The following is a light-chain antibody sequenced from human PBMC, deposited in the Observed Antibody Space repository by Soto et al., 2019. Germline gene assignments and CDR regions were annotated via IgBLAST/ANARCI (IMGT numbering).Light chain of an antibody. CDR3: QQYNNWPPYT. CDR2: GAS. CDR1: QSVSSN. Sequence: EIGMTQSPSTLSVSPGERATLSCTASQSVSSNLAWYQQKPGQAPSLLIYGASTRATGIPARFSGSGSGTEFTLTISSLQSEDFAVYYCQQYNNWPPYTFGQGTKLEIK. J-gene: IGKJ2*01. V-gene: IGKV3-15*01.